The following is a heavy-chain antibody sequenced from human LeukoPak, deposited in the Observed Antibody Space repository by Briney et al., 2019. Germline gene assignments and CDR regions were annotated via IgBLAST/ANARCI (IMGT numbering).Heavy chain of an antibody. V-gene: IGHV3-53*01. CDR2: IHDSGTT. CDR3: AGRRSSEWYDY. Sequence: GGSLRLSCATSGFTVSGNYMSWVRQAPGKGLEWVSVIHDSGTTYYADSVKGRFLIFRDTSKNTVDLQMNSLGVEDTAVYYCAGRRSSEWYDYWGQRTLVTVSS. CDR1: GFTVSGNY. J-gene: IGHJ4*02. D-gene: IGHD6-19*01.